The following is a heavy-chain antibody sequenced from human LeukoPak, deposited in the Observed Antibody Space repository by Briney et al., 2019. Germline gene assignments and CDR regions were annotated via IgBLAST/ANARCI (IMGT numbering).Heavy chain of an antibody. Sequence: SETLSLTCTVSGGSISSSCWSWIRQSPGKGLEWIGYIYYSGSTNYNPSLKSRVTTSVDTSKNQFFLNLSSMSAADTAVYYCARRSSSWDWYFDLWGRGILVTVSS. J-gene: IGHJ2*01. CDR3: ARRSSSWDWYFDL. CDR1: GGSISSSC. D-gene: IGHD6-13*01. V-gene: IGHV4-59*08. CDR2: IYYSGST.